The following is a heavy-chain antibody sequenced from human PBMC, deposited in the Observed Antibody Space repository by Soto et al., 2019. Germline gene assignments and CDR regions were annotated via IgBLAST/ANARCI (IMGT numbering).Heavy chain of an antibody. V-gene: IGHV4-34*01. D-gene: IGHD3-16*02. CDR1: GVSFSGYY. Sequence: SETLSLTCAVYGVSFSGYYWSWIRQPPGKGLEWIGEIDHSGSTNYNPSLKSRVTISVDTSKNQFSLKLSSVTAADTAVYYCARGSGFEYVWGSYRSSEYIQLWGQGTQVTVSS. J-gene: IGHJ1*01. CDR3: ARGSGFEYVWGSYRSSEYIQL. CDR2: IDHSGST.